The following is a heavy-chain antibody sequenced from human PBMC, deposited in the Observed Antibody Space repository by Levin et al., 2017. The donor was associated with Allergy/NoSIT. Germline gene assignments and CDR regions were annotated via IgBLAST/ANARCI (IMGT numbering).Heavy chain of an antibody. CDR1: GFTFSNYW. V-gene: IGHV3-7*01. CDR2: IKPDGSAK. Sequence: GGSLRLSCAASGFTFSNYWMSWVRQAPGKGLEWVANIKPDGSAKYYVDSVKGRFAISRDNAKDSLYLQMNSLRDEDTAVYQCCISMDRGPVDFYYYGMDVWGQGTTVTVSS. J-gene: IGHJ6*02. CDR3: CISMDRGPVDFYYYGMDV. D-gene: IGHD3-10*01.